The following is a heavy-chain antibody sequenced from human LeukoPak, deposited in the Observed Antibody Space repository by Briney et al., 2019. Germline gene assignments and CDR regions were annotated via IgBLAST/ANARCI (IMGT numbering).Heavy chain of an antibody. CDR3: ARAAPDPTVAVAGLDY. Sequence: SVKASCKASGGTFSSYAISWVRQAPGQGLEWMGRIIPILGIANYAQKFQGRVTITADKSTSTAYMELSSLRSEDTAVYYCARAAPDPTVAVAGLDYWGQGTLVTVSS. CDR2: IIPILGIA. V-gene: IGHV1-69*04. CDR1: GGTFSSYA. D-gene: IGHD6-19*01. J-gene: IGHJ4*02.